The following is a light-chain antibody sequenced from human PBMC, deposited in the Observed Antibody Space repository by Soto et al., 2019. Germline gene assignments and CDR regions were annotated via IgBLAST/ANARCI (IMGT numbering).Light chain of an antibody. CDR3: SSKTSSSYVV. CDR1: SSDVGGYNY. Sequence: QSALTQPASVSGSPGQSITISCTGNSSDVGGYNYVSWYQQHPGKAPKLMIYEVSNRPSGVSNRFSGSKSGNTASLTISGLQAEDEADYYCSSKTSSSYVVFGGGTKVTVL. CDR2: EVS. V-gene: IGLV2-14*01. J-gene: IGLJ2*01.